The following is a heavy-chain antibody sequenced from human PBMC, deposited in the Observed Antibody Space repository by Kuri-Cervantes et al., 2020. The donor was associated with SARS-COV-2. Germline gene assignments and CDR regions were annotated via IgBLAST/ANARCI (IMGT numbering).Heavy chain of an antibody. CDR3: ARGCNRITIFGVINVPAAENWFDP. CDR2: IGHSGNT. Sequence: ESLKISCAASGFTFSSYAMSWVRQPPGKGLEWIGEIGHSGNTNYNPSLKSRVTISLDTSKNQFSLKLTSVTAADTAVYYCARGCNRITIFGVINVPAAENWFDPWGQGTLVTVSS. J-gene: IGHJ5*02. V-gene: IGHV4-34*01. CDR1: GFTFSSYA. D-gene: IGHD3-3*01.